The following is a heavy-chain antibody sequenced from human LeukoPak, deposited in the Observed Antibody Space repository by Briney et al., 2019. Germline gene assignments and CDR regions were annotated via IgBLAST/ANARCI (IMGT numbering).Heavy chain of an antibody. J-gene: IGHJ4*02. D-gene: IGHD1-26*01. CDR3: VRDRGTYRPIDY. CDR1: EFSLNAYN. V-gene: IGHV3-21*04. CDR2: ISYTGTYI. Sequence: PGGSLRLSCAASEFSLNAYNMNWVRQAPGKGLEWVSSISYTGTYIYYADSVKGRFTISRDNAQNSLYLQMNSLRAEDTAIYYCVRDRGTYRPIDYWGQGTLVTVSS.